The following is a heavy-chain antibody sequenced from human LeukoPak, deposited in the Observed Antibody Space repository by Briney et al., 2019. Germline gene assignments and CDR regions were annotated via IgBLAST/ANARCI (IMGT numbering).Heavy chain of an antibody. CDR2: LYHSEST. CDR1: GYSISTAFS. CDR3: ARGVGYDDSLGSYFGFFDH. V-gene: IGHV4-38-2*02. D-gene: IGHD3-22*01. Sequence: LETLSLTCSVSGYSISTAFSWGWIRQSPGRGLEWLGSLYHSESTYYNPSLKSRVTISLDTSKNHFSLTLSTVTAVDTAVYYCARGVGYDDSLGSYFGFFDHWSQGTLVTVSS. J-gene: IGHJ4*02.